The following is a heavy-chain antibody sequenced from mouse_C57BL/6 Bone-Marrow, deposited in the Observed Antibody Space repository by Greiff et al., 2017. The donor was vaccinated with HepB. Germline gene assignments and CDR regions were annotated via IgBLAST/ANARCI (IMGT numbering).Heavy chain of an antibody. CDR1: GSTFTSHW. J-gene: IGHJ2*01. CDR3: ARGLRRAYFDD. CDR2: IFPGSGST. Sequence: VQLQESGPELVRPGASVKISCKAPGSTFTSHWMQWVRPRPGQGLEWIGEIFPGSGSTYYNEKFKGKATLTVDTSSSTAYMQLSSLTSEDSAVYFCARGLRRAYFDDWGKGTTRTVST. V-gene: IGHV1-56*01. D-gene: IGHD2-4*01.